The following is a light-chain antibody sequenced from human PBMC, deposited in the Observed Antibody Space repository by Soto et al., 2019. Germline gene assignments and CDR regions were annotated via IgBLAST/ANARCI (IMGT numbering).Light chain of an antibody. CDR2: GAS. CDR1: QSVSSN. Sequence: EIVLTQSPGSLSLSPRERATLSCRASQSVSSNHLAWYQQKPGQAPRLLIYGASTRATGIPTRFSGSGSGTEFTLTISSLQSEDFAVYYCEQYNSWPPLYTFGQGTKLEIK. V-gene: IGKV3-15*01. CDR3: EQYNSWPPLYT. J-gene: IGKJ2*01.